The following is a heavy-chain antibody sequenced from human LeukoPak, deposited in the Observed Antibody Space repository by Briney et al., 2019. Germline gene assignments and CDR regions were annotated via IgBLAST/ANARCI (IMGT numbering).Heavy chain of an antibody. CDR1: GGSFSGYY. CDR2: INHSGST. V-gene: IGHV4-34*01. Sequence: SETLSLTCAVYGGSFSGYYWSWIRQPPGKGLEWIGEINHSGSTNYNPSLKSRVTISVDTSKNQFSLKLSSVTAVDTAVYYCARGRTKRAYCSSTSCSNWFDPWGQGTLVTVSS. CDR3: ARGRTKRAYCSSTSCSNWFDP. D-gene: IGHD2-2*01. J-gene: IGHJ5*02.